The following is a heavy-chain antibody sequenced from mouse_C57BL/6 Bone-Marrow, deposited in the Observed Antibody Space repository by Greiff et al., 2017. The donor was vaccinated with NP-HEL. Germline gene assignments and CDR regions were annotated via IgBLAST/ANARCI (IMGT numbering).Heavy chain of an antibody. V-gene: IGHV1-82*01. J-gene: IGHJ1*03. Sequence: QVQLQQSGPELVKPGASVKISCKASGYAFTSYWMNWVKQSPGKGLEWIGGINPGAGDTTYNQKFKGKATLTVDKSSSTAYMQLSSLTSEDSAVYDCARRGFDSGYTAVLCYFDVWGTGTTVTVSS. CDR3: ARRGFDSGYTAVLCYFDV. D-gene: IGHD1-1*01. CDR1: GYAFTSYW. CDR2: INPGAGDT.